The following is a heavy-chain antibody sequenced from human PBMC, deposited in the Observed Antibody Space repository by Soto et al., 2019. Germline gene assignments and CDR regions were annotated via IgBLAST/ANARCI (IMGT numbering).Heavy chain of an antibody. J-gene: IGHJ5*02. Sequence: ASVKVSCKASENTFSSYYLHWVRQAPGQGLEWMGMIHPSGGGATYAQKFLGRVTMTRDTSTSTVFMELSSLRSEDTAIYYCSRGGHITVVTASFDPWGQGTLVTVSS. CDR3: SRGGHITVVTASFDP. CDR2: IHPSGGGA. CDR1: ENTFSSYY. D-gene: IGHD2-21*02. V-gene: IGHV1-46*03.